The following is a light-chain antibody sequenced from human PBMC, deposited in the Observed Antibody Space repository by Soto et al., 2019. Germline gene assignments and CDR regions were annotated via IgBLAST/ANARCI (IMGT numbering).Light chain of an antibody. J-gene: IGKJ3*01. V-gene: IGKV3-11*01. CDR2: DAF. CDR3: QQRGNWPQT. Sequence: EIVLTQSPATLSLSPGERATLSCRASQSVRSYLAWYQQKPGQTPRLLIYDAFNRATGIPARFSGSGSGTGFTLTISSLEPEDFAVYYCQQRGNWPQTFGPGTKVDI. CDR1: QSVRSY.